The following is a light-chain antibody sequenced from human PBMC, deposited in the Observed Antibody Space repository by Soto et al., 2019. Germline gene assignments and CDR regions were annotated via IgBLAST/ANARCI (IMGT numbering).Light chain of an antibody. Sequence: QSALTQPASVSGSPGQSITISCTGTSSDVGSYKLVSWYQRHPGNAPKLMIYEGSKRPSGVSNRFFGSKSGNTASLTISGLQAEDEADYYCCYFARGSTLVFGGGTKLIVL. CDR2: EGS. J-gene: IGLJ3*02. CDR3: CYFARGSTLV. CDR1: SSDVGSYKL. V-gene: IGLV2-23*01.